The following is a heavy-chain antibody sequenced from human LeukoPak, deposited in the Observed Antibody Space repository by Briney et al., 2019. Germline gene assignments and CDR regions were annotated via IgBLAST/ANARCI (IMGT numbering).Heavy chain of an antibody. Sequence: GEPLKISCKGSGYSFTSYWFGWVRQMPGKGLEWLGIIYPGDSDNRYSPSFQGQVTISADKSISTAYLQWSSLKASDTAMYYCARRRSSGWYREYYFDYWGQGTLVTVSS. CDR1: GYSFTSYW. V-gene: IGHV5-51*01. CDR2: IYPGDSDN. CDR3: ARRRSSGWYREYYFDY. D-gene: IGHD6-19*01. J-gene: IGHJ4*02.